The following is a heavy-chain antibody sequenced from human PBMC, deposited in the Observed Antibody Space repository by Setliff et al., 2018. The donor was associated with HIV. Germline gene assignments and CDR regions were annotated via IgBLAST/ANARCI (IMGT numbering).Heavy chain of an antibody. CDR1: GDSINSGDYY. J-gene: IGHJ3*02. Sequence: PSETLSLTCTVSGDSINSGDYYWTWIRHHPGKGLEWIGYIYYSGSTNYNPSLKSRVIIPVDSSKNQFFLKLTSVTAADTAMYYCARVSQDLLGAFDIWGQGTMVTVSS. D-gene: IGHD7-27*01. V-gene: IGHV4-31*03. CDR3: ARVSQDLLGAFDI. CDR2: IYYSGST.